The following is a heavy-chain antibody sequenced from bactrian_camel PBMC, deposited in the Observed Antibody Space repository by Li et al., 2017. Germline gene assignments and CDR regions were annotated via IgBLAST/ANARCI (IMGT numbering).Heavy chain of an antibody. Sequence: DVQLVESGGGSVQTGGSLRLSCEASGYSYSGYCMAWFRQHSGQEREWVAFLSTVGRTDYADSVMGRFTLSRDTAKNRLFLQMNSLQVEDSAMYYCAADWCTCGDYCYMRVADFDYTGQGTQVIRLLGPGDPGHRL. CDR2: LSTVGRT. CDR1: GYSYSGYC. D-gene: IGHD2*01. CDR3: AADWCTCGDYCYMRVADFDYTGQGTQVIRL. J-gene: IGHJ4*01. V-gene: IGHV3S67*01.